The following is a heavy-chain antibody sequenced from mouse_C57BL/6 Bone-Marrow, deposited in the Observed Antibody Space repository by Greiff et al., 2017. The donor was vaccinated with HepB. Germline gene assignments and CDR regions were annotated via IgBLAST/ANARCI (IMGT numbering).Heavy chain of an antibody. J-gene: IGHJ2*01. CDR3: ARTSGYYYGSSFDY. D-gene: IGHD1-1*01. Sequence: DVKLVESGGDLVKPGGSLKLSCAASGFTFSSYGMSWVRQTPDKRLEWVATISSGGSYTYYPDSVKGRFTITRDNAKNTLYLQMSSLKSEDTAMYYWARTSGYYYGSSFDYWGQGTTLTVSS. CDR1: GFTFSSYG. V-gene: IGHV5-6*02. CDR2: ISSGGSYT.